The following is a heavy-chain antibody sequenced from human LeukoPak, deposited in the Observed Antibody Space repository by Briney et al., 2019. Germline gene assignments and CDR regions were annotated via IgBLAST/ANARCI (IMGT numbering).Heavy chain of an antibody. CDR3: AKAPPGFPFGEFNYYFDY. J-gene: IGHJ4*02. CDR2: ISGSGGST. D-gene: IGHD3-10*01. CDR1: GFTFSSYA. Sequence: PGGSLRLSCAASGFTFSSYAMSWVRQAPGKGLEWVSAISGSGGSTYYADSVKGRFTISRDNSKNTLYLQMNSLRAEDTAVYYCAKAPPGFPFGEFNYYFDYWGQGTLVTVSS. V-gene: IGHV3-23*01.